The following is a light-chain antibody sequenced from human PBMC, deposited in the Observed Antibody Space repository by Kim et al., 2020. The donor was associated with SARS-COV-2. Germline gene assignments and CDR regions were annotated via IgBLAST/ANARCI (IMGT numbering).Light chain of an antibody. CDR1: QSVGSN. V-gene: IGKV3-15*01. J-gene: IGKJ1*01. CDR2: GTS. CDR3: QQYDDWPPWT. Sequence: PGERATRSCRASQSVGSNVAWYQQKPGQAPRLLIYGTSTRATGIPARFSGSGSGTEFTLTISSLQSEDLAVYHCQQYDDWPPWTFGQGTKVDIK.